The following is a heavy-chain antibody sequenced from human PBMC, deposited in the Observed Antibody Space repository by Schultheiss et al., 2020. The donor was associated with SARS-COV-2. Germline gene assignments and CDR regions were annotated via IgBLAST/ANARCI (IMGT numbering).Heavy chain of an antibody. CDR2: ISSSSSYI. CDR3: ARSNAGYNDWFDP. CDR1: GFTFSSYS. Sequence: GGSLRLSCAASGFTFSSYSMNWVRQAPGKGLEWVSYISSSSSYIYYADSVKGRFTISRDNAKNSLYLQMNSLRAEDTAVYYCARSNAGYNDWFDPWGQGTLVTVSS. J-gene: IGHJ5*02. V-gene: IGHV3-21*05. D-gene: IGHD5-24*01.